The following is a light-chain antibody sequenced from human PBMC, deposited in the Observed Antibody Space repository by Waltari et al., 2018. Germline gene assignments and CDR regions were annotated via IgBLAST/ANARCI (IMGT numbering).Light chain of an antibody. Sequence: QSVLTQPPSLSAAPGQKVTISCSGTSSNIGGNDVFWYQQFPGKAPRLLIYEDNRRPSGIPDRFSGSKSATSASLGITGLQTGDEADYYCGTWDSSLAVWMFGGGTRLTVL. V-gene: IGLV1-51*02. J-gene: IGLJ3*02. CDR2: EDN. CDR3: GTWDSSLAVWM. CDR1: SSNIGGND.